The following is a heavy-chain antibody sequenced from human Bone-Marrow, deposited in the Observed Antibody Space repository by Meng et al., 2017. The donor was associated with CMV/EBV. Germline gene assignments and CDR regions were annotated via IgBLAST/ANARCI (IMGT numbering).Heavy chain of an antibody. Sequence: SVKVSCKTSGDTFSSYNIRWVRQAPGQGLKLGGIIPIFGTTNYAQRFQGRLTITTDESTSAAYMELSSLKSEDTAVSSCARGGPRITIFGVATHRGMDVWGQGTTVTVSS. V-gene: IGHV1-69*05. J-gene: IGHJ6*02. D-gene: IGHD3-3*01. CDR1: GDTFSSYN. CDR2: IIPIFGTT. CDR3: ARGGPRITIFGVATHRGMDV.